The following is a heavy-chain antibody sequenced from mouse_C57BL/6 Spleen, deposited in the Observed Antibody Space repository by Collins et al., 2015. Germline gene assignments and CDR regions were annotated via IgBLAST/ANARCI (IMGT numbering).Heavy chain of an antibody. CDR1: IHFSSYA. CDR2: ISSGGDYI. J-gene: IGHJ4*01. CDR3: TRALDAMDY. Sequence: DVKLVESGEGLVKPRRVPETLLCSLWIHFSSYAMSWVRQTPEKRLEWVAYISSGGDYIYYADTVKGRFTISRDNARNTLYLQMSSLKSEDTAMYYCTRALDAMDYWGQGTSVTVSS. V-gene: IGHV5-9-1*02.